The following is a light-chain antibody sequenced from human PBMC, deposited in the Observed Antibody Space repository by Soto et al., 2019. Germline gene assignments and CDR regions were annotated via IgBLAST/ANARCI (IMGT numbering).Light chain of an antibody. Sequence: QPVLTQPPSVSGAPGQRVTISCTGSSSNIGAGYDVHWYQQLPGTAPKLLIYGNSNRPSGVPDRFSGSKSGTSASLAISGLQAEDEADYYCQSYASSLSRVFGTGTKVTVL. J-gene: IGLJ1*01. CDR3: QSYASSLSRV. CDR2: GNS. CDR1: SSNIGAGYD. V-gene: IGLV1-40*01.